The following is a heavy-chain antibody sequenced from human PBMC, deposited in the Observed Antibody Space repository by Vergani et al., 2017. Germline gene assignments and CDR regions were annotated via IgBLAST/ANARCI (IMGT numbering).Heavy chain of an antibody. D-gene: IGHD3-9*01. CDR1: GFTFSSYW. V-gene: IGHV3-7*01. CDR2: IKQGGSEK. J-gene: IGHJ4*02. Sequence: EVQLVESGGGLVKPGGSLRLSCAASGFTFSSYWMSWVRQAPGKGLEWVANIKQGGSEKYYVDSVKGRFTISRDKAKNSLYLQMNSLRAEDTAVYYCAIPYDMLTGYYVYWGQGTLVTVSS. CDR3: AIPYDMLTGYYVY.